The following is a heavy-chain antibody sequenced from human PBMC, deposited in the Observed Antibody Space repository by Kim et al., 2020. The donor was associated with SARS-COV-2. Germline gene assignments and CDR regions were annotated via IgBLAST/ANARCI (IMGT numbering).Heavy chain of an antibody. Sequence: SETLSLTCNVSGISITKTGNYWSWVRQHPGKGLEWIGFIYSNGKTAYNPSLASRVTISLDTSNNQFSLKLTSLPAAATAVYYCAREPSTTYWINRGGMDV. CDR3: AREPSTTYWINRGGMDV. CDR2: IYSNGKT. CDR1: GISITKTGNY. D-gene: IGHD2-2*01. J-gene: IGHJ6*01. V-gene: IGHV4-30-4*01.